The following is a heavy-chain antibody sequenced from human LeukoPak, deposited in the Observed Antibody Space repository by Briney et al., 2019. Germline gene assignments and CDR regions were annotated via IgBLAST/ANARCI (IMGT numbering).Heavy chain of an antibody. CDR3: ACCTDYSLTDYFEH. CDR2: IYPGDSDT. CDR1: GYNFTTYW. D-gene: IGHD4-11*01. J-gene: IGHJ1*01. Sequence: GESLKISCKASGYNFTTYWIGWVRQMPGKGLEWMGIIYPGDSDTRYSPSFQGQVTISADKSITTAYLQWNSLTSSDTAIYYCACCTDYSLTDYFEHWGQGTLVTVSS. V-gene: IGHV5-51*01.